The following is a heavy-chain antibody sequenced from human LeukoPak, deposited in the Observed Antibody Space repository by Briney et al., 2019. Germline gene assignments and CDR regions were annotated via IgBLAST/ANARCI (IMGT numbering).Heavy chain of an antibody. CDR2: ISSSSSYI. J-gene: IGHJ3*02. CDR3: ATEILDGAYDAFDI. CDR1: GFTFSSYS. V-gene: IGHV3-21*01. Sequence: PGGSLRLSCAASGFTFSSYSMNWVRQAPGKGLEWVSSISSSSSYIYYADSVKGRFTISRDNAKNSLYLQMNSLRAEDTAVYYCATEILDGAYDAFDIWGQGTMVTVSS. D-gene: IGHD3-10*01.